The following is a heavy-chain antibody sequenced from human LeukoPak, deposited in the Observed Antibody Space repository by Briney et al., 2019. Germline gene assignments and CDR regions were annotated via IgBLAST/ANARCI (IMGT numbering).Heavy chain of an antibody. CDR1: GGSFSGYY. V-gene: IGHV4-34*01. J-gene: IGHJ4*02. D-gene: IGHD4-17*01. CDR3: ARGTMTTVTYYFDY. CDR2: INHSGST. Sequence: NPSETLSLTCAVSGGSFSGYYWSWIRQPPGKGLEWIGEINHSGSTNYNPSLKSRVTISLDTSKNQFSLKLSSVTAPDTAVYYCARGTMTTVTYYFDYWGQGTLVTVSS.